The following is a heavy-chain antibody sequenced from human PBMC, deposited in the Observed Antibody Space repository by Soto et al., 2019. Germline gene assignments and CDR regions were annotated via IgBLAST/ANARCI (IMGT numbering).Heavy chain of an antibody. V-gene: IGHV5-10-1*01. CDR3: ESPGWDYDRPTY. J-gene: IGHJ4*02. CDR2: IDPSDSYT. CDR1: GYSFTSYW. D-gene: IGHD3-22*01. Sequence: LGESLKISCKGSGYSFTSYWISWVRQMPGKGLEWMGRIDPSDSYTNYSPSFQGHVTISADKSISTAYLQWSSLKASDTAMYYCESPGWDYDRPTYWGQGTLVTVSS.